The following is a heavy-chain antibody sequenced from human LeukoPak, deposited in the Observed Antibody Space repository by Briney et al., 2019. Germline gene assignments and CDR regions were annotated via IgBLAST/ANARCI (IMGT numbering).Heavy chain of an antibody. CDR2: IYSGGST. CDR1: GFTVSSNY. Sequence: GGSLRLSCAASGFTVSSNYMSWVRQAPGKGLEWVSFIYSGGSTYYADSVKGRFTISRDNYNNTLYLQTNSLRAEDTSVYYCARYSSGWDEYYYSYYGMDVWGQGTTATLSS. V-gene: IGHV3-66*01. J-gene: IGHJ6*02. CDR3: ARYSSGWDEYYYSYYGMDV. D-gene: IGHD6-19*01.